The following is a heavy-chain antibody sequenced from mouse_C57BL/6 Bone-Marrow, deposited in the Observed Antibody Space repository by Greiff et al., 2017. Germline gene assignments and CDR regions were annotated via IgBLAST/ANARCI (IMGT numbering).Heavy chain of an antibody. CDR2: ISSGGSYT. CDR1: GFTFSSYG. Sequence: EVHLVESGGDLVKPGGSLKLSCAASGFTFSSYGMSWVRQTPDKRLEWVATISSGGSYTYYPDSVKGRFTISRDNAKNTLYLQMSSLKSEDTAMYSSERHCYGSSFDYWGQGTTLTVSS. CDR3: ERHCYGSSFDY. V-gene: IGHV5-6*01. J-gene: IGHJ2*01. D-gene: IGHD1-1*01.